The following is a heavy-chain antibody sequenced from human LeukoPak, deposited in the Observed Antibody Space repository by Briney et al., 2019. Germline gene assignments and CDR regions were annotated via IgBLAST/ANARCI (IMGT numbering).Heavy chain of an antibody. CDR2: INPDGSTT. Sequence: GESLRLSCAASGFTFSRYWIHWVRQGPGKGLEWVSRINPDGSTTTYADSVKGRFTISRDNAKNTVYVQMNSLRAEDTAMYYCARVSDYMAAFDIWGQGTMVTVSS. CDR3: ARVSDYMAAFDI. V-gene: IGHV3-74*01. D-gene: IGHD1-26*01. CDR1: GFTFSRYW. J-gene: IGHJ3*02.